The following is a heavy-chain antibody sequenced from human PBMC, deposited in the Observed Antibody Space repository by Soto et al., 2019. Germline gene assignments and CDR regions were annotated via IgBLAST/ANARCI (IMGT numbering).Heavy chain of an antibody. J-gene: IGHJ4*02. CDR1: GFTFSDHY. V-gene: IGHV3-72*01. CDR3: ARVRMGGTYHFDY. Sequence: EVQLVESGGGLVQPGGSLRLSCATSGFTFSDHYMDWVRQAPGKGLEWVGRSRNKANSYTTEYAASVKGRFTISRDDSKNSLDLQMNSLKTEDTAVYYCARVRMGGTYHFDYWGQGTLVTVSS. D-gene: IGHD1-26*01. CDR2: SRNKANSYTT.